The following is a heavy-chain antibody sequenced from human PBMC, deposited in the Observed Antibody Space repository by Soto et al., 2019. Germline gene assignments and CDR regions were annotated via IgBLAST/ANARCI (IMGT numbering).Heavy chain of an antibody. Sequence: ASVKVSCKASGYTFTSYDINWVRQATGQGLEWMGWKNPNSGNTGYAQKFQGRVTMTRNTSISTAYMELSSLRSEDTAVYYCARDSSKDCSGGSCYSWGYYMDVWGKGTTVTVSS. J-gene: IGHJ6*03. CDR3: ARDSSKDCSGGSCYSWGYYMDV. D-gene: IGHD2-15*01. V-gene: IGHV1-8*01. CDR1: GYTFTSYD. CDR2: KNPNSGNT.